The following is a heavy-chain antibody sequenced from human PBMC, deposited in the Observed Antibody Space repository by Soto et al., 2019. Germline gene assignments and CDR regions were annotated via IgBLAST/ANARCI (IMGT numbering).Heavy chain of an antibody. CDR2: IYDSGST. CDR3: ASQATGWYPDY. Sequence: QVELQESGPGLVKPSQTLSLTCTVSGGSISSGGYYWSWVRQHPGKGLEWIGYIYDSGSTYYNPSLNSRVTISIDTSKNQFSLQLTSVTAADTAVYYCASQATGWYPDYWGQGTLVTVSS. V-gene: IGHV4-31*03. J-gene: IGHJ4*02. CDR1: GGSISSGGYY. D-gene: IGHD6-19*01.